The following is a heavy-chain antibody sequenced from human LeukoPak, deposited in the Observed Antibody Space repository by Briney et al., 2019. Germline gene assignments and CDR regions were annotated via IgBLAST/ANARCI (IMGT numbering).Heavy chain of an antibody. CDR3: ARRSLAVADDY. CDR1: GRSISSGSYY. D-gene: IGHD6-19*01. V-gene: IGHV4-61*02. CDR2: IYTSGST. J-gene: IGHJ4*02. Sequence: SQTLSLTCTVSGRSISSGSYYWSWIRQPAGKELEWIGRIYTSGSTNYNPSLKSRVTISVDTSKNQFSLKLSSVTAADTAVYYCARRSLAVADDYWGQGTLVTVSS.